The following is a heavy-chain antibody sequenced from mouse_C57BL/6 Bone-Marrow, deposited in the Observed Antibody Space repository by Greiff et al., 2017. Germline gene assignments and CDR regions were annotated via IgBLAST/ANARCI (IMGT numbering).Heavy chain of an antibody. CDR1: GFNIKDDY. CDR2: IDPENGDT. Sequence: EVQVVESGAELVRPGASVKLSCTASGFNIKDDYMHWVKQRPEQGLEWIGWIDPENGDTEYASKFQGKATITADTSSNTAYLQLSSLTSEDTAVYYCTTLDGYYDWFAYWGQGTLVTVSA. CDR3: TTLDGYYDWFAY. J-gene: IGHJ3*01. D-gene: IGHD2-3*01. V-gene: IGHV14-4*01.